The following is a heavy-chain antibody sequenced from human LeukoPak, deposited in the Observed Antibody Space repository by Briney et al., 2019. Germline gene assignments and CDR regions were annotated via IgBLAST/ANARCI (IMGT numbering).Heavy chain of an antibody. CDR2: IYYSGTT. CDR3: ARAVGND. D-gene: IGHD1-26*01. CDR1: GGSISSSNYY. V-gene: IGHV4-39*07. Sequence: KSSETLSLTCTVSGGSISSSNYYWGWIRQPPGKGLEWIGSIYYSGTTYYSSSLKSRVIISVDTSKNQFSLKLSSVTAADTAVYYCARAVGNDWGQGTLVTVSS. J-gene: IGHJ4*02.